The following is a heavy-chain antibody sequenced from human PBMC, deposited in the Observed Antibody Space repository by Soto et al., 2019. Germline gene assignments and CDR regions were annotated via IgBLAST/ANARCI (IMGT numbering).Heavy chain of an antibody. D-gene: IGHD2-2*02. CDR3: TIAIGSWFDP. CDR1: GFTFSNAW. V-gene: IGHV3-15*07. Sequence: GSLRLSCAASGFTFSNAWMNWVRQAPGKGLEWVGRIKSKSDGGTTDYAAPVKGRFTTSRDDSKNTLYLQMNSLKTEDTAVYYCTIAIGSWFDPWGQGTLVTVSS. CDR2: IKSKSDGGTT. J-gene: IGHJ5*02.